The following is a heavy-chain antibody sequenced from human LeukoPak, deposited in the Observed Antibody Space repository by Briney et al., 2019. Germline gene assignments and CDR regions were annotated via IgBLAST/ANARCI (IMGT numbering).Heavy chain of an antibody. J-gene: IGHJ3*02. V-gene: IGHV2-70*01. CDR1: GLSLSTRGMC. CDR3: ARMGGIAVAADAFDI. D-gene: IGHD6-19*01. Sequence: SGPTLVNPTQTLTLTCTFSGLSLSTRGMCVSWIRQPPGKALEGLALIEWDDDKYYSTSLKTRLTISKDPSKNPVVLTMTNMDPVDTATYYCARMGGIAVAADAFDIWGQGTMVTVSS. CDR2: IEWDDDK.